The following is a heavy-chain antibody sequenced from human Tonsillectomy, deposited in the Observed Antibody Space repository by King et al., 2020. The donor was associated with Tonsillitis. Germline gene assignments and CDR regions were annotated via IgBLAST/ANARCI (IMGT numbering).Heavy chain of an antibody. CDR2: IKRETEGGTT. Sequence: DVQLVESGGGLVKPGGSLRLSCAASGFAFNNAWMSWVRQAPGKGLEWVGRIKRETEGGTTDYSAPLRGRFTISRDDSKSTLYLQMNSLKTEDTALYYCLTGLGRTNGDYWGQGTLVTVSS. V-gene: IGHV3-15*01. J-gene: IGHJ4*02. CDR1: GFAFNNAW. D-gene: IGHD1-14*01. CDR3: LTGLGRTNGDY.